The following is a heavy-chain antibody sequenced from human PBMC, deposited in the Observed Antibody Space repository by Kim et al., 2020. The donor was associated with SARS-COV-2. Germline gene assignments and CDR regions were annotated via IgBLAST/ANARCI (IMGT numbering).Heavy chain of an antibody. Sequence: ASVKVSCKASGYTFTSYDINWVRQATGQGLEWTGWMNPNSGNTGYAQKFQGTVTMTRNTSISTAYMELSSLRSEDTAVYYCARGRGSKQWLSTVRFDPWGQGTLVTVSS. CDR3: ARGRGSKQWLSTVRFDP. D-gene: IGHD6-19*01. CDR1: GYTFTSYD. CDR2: MNPNSGNT. V-gene: IGHV1-8*01. J-gene: IGHJ5*02.